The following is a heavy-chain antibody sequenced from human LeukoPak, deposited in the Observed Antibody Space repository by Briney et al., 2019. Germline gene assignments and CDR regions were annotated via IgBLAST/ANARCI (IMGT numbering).Heavy chain of an antibody. V-gene: IGHV3-33*01. Sequence: PGGSLRLSCAASGFTLSSYGMHWVRQAPGKGLEWVAVIWYDGSYKYYADSVKGRFTISRDISKNTLYLHMNSLRAEDTAVYYCARDKSGSYDFDYWGQGTLVTVSS. CDR2: IWYDGSYK. CDR1: GFTLSSYG. J-gene: IGHJ4*02. D-gene: IGHD1-26*01. CDR3: ARDKSGSYDFDY.